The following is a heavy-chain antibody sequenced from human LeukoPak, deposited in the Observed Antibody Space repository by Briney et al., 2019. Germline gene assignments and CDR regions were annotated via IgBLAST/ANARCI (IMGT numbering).Heavy chain of an antibody. D-gene: IGHD6-6*01. CDR1: GYSFTTYD. CDR3: ARDSVAVRPGWFDP. J-gene: IGHJ5*02. CDR2: ISAYNGNT. V-gene: IGHV1-18*01. Sequence: ASVKVSCKASGYSFTTYDVNWVRQAPGQGLEWMGWISAYNGNTKYAQKFQGRVTMTTDTSTSTAYMELRSLRSDDTAVYYCARDSVAVRPGWFDPWGQGTLVTVSS.